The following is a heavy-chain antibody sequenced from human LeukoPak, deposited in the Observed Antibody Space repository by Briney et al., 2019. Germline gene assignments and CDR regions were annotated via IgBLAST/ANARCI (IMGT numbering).Heavy chain of an antibody. V-gene: IGHV3-53*01. CDR1: GFTVSSNY. D-gene: IGHD2/OR15-2a*01. Sequence: GGSLRLSCAASGFTVSSNYMSWVRQAPGKGLEWVSVIYSGGSTYYADSVKGRFTISRGNSKNTLYLQMNSLRAEDTAVYYCTRGLSMDSDAFDIWGQGTMVTVSS. J-gene: IGHJ3*02. CDR2: IYSGGST. CDR3: TRGLSMDSDAFDI.